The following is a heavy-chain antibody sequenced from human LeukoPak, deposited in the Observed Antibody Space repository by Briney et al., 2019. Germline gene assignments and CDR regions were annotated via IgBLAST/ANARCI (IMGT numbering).Heavy chain of an antibody. CDR2: IFPGDSDT. CDR1: GYSFTSYW. V-gene: IGHV5-51*01. J-gene: IGHJ4*02. Sequence: KNGESLKISCKGSGYSFTSYWIGWVRQMPGKGLEWMGTIFPGDSDTRYSPSFQGQVTISADKSISTAYLQWSSLKASDTAMYYCARSIGYCSGGRRQNYFDYWGQGTLVTVSS. D-gene: IGHD2-15*01. CDR3: ARSIGYCSGGRRQNYFDY.